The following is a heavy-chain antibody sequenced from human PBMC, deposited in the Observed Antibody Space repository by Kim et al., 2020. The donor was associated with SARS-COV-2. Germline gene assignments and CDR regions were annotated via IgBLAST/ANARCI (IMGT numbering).Heavy chain of an antibody. Sequence: YDASSVKSRFNISGDKSKNTRYLQMTRLRAEDTAVYYCARGSYSGYDYDYWGQGTLFTVSS. CDR3: ARGSYSGYDYDY. V-gene: IGHV3-30*01. D-gene: IGHD5-12*01. J-gene: IGHJ4*02.